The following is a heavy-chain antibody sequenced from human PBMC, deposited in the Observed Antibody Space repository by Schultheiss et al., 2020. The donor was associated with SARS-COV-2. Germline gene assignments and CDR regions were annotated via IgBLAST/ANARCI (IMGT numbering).Heavy chain of an antibody. Sequence: GGSLRLSCAASGFTFSSYAMSWVRQAPGKGLEWVAVIWYDGSNKYYADSVKGRFTISRDNSKNTLYLQMNSLRAEDTAVYYCARGGGVIAADYWGQGTLVTVSS. CDR2: IWYDGSNK. CDR1: GFTFSSYA. V-gene: IGHV3-33*08. D-gene: IGHD6-25*01. CDR3: ARGGGVIAADY. J-gene: IGHJ4*02.